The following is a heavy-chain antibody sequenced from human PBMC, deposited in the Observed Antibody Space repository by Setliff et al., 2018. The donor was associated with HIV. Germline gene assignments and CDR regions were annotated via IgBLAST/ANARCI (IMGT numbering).Heavy chain of an antibody. V-gene: IGHV3-23*01. CDR1: GFTFSNYA. CDR3: AKLFSSGTYFYFDY. CDR2: VSGNGYTT. D-gene: IGHD1-26*01. Sequence: PGGSLRLSCVASGFTFSNYAMNWVRQAPGKGLEWVSSVSGNGYTTFYANSVKGRFTISRDNSKNTLYLQMNSLRAEDTAVYYCAKLFSSGTYFYFDYWGQGTLVTVSS. J-gene: IGHJ4*02.